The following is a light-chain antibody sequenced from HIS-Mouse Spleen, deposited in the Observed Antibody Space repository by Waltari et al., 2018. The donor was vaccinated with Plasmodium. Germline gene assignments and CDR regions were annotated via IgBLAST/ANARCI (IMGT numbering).Light chain of an antibody. V-gene: IGKV3-15*01. CDR3: QQYNNWPRGT. CDR2: GAS. CDR1: QRVSSH. Sequence: EIVMTQSPATPSVSPGERATLACRASQRVSSHLAWYQQKPGQAPRLLIYGASTRATGIPARFSGSGSGTEFTLTISSMQSEDFAVYYCQQYNNWPRGTFGQGTKVEIK. J-gene: IGKJ1*01.